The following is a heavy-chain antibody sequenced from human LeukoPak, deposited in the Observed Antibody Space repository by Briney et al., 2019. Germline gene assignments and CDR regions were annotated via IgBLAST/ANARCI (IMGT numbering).Heavy chain of an antibody. J-gene: IGHJ4*02. CDR3: ARVVVITKDFDY. CDR2: IYYSGST. D-gene: IGHD3-22*01. CDR1: GGSISSSSYY. Sequence: PSETLSLTCTVSGGSISSSSYYWGWIRQPPGKGLEWIGSIYYSGSTYYNPSLKSRVTISVDTSKNQFSLKLSSVTAADTAVYYCARVVVITKDFDYWGQGTLVTVSS. V-gene: IGHV4-39*07.